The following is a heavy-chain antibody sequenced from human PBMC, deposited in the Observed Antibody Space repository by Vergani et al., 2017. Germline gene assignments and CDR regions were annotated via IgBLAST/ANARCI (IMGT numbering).Heavy chain of an antibody. CDR3: GYSNTLGWMDV. Sequence: QLQLQESGPGLVKPSETLSLTCTVSGGSISSSSYYWGWIRQPPGKGLEWIGSIYYSGSTYYNPSLKSRVTISVDTSKNQFSLKLSSVTAADTAVYYCGYSNTLGWMDVWGKGTTVTVSS. D-gene: IGHD4-11*01. V-gene: IGHV4-39*01. J-gene: IGHJ6*04. CDR2: IYYSGST. CDR1: GGSISSSSYY.